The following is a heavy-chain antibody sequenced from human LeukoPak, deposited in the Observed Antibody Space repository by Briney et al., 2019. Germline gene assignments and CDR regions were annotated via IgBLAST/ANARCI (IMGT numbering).Heavy chain of an antibody. J-gene: IGHJ4*02. CDR1: GYTFTGYY. CDR3: ASPFYYYDSSGYPPFDY. V-gene: IGHV1-2*02. CDR2: INPNSGGT. Sequence: AASVKVSCKASGYTFTGYYMHWVRQAPGQGLEWMGWINPNSGGTNYAQKFQGRVTMTRDTSISTAYMELSRLRSDDTAVYYCASPFYYYDSSGYPPFDYWGQGTLVTVSS. D-gene: IGHD3-22*01.